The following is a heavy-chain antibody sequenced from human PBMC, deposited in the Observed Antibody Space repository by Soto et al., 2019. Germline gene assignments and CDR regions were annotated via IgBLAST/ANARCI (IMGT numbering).Heavy chain of an antibody. J-gene: IGHJ5*02. CDR1: GFTFSSYA. CDR2: ISGSGGST. CDR3: AKDLLPGYSYGSWNWFDP. V-gene: IGHV3-23*01. D-gene: IGHD5-18*01. Sequence: GGSLRLSCAASGFTFSSYAMSWVRQAPGKGLEWVSAISGSGGSTYYADSVKGRFTISRDNSKNTLYLQMNSLRAEDTAVYYCAKDLLPGYSYGSWNWFDPWGQGTLVTVSS.